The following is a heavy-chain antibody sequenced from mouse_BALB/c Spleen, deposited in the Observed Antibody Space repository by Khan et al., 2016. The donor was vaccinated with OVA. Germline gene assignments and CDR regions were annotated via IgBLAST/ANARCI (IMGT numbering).Heavy chain of an antibody. CDR3: AREWAAWFPY. Sequence: QVQLKQSGAELARPGASVTLSCKASGYTFTDYYINWMRQRTGQGLEWIGEIYPGSDNTYYNEKFKGKATLTADKSSSTAYMPLSRLTSEDSAVYFCAREWAAWFPYWGQGTLVTVSA. CDR1: GYTFTDYY. J-gene: IGHJ3*01. CDR2: IYPGSDNT. V-gene: IGHV1-77*01.